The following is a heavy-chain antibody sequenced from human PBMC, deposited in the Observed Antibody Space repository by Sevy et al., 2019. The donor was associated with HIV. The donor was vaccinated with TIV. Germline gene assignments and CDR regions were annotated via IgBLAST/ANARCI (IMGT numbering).Heavy chain of an antibody. Sequence: GGSLRLSCAASGFTFSMYSMNWVRQAPGKGLEWVSYISTRSTTIYYSDSVKGRFTISRDNAKNSLYLQMDSLRAEDTAVYYRARDLIPYSCSTTRCSYIDYWGQGTLVTVSS. CDR3: ARDLIPYSCSTTRCSYIDY. V-gene: IGHV3-48*01. CDR2: ISTRSTTI. D-gene: IGHD2-2*01. J-gene: IGHJ4*02. CDR1: GFTFSMYS.